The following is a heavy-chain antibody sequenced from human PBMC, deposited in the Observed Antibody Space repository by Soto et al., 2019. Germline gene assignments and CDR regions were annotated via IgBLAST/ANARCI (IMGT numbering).Heavy chain of an antibody. V-gene: IGHV3-33*01. CDR3: ASSSGYNFDY. CDR2: IWYDGSNK. CDR1: GFTFSSYG. D-gene: IGHD6-19*01. J-gene: IGHJ4*02. Sequence: SLRLSCAASGFTFSSYGMHRVRQAPDKGMEWVAVIWYDGSNKDYADSVKGRFTISRDNSKNTLYLQIDSLRAEDTAVYYCASSSGYNFDYWGQGTLVTVSS.